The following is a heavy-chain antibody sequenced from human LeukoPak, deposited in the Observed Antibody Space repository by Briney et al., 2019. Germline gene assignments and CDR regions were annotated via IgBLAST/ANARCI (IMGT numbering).Heavy chain of an antibody. CDR2: INSDGATT. Sequence: GGSLRLSCAASGFTFSTYWMHWVRQAPGKGLVWVSRINSDGATTTYADSVKGRFTISRDNAKNTLFLHMSSQRAEDTAIYYCARDLRGIGDETAFWGQGTLVTVSS. D-gene: IGHD3-16*01. V-gene: IGHV3-74*03. CDR3: ARDLRGIGDETAF. J-gene: IGHJ4*02. CDR1: GFTFSTYW.